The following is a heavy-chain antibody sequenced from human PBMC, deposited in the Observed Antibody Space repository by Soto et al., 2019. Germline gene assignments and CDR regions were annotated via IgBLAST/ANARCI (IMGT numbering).Heavy chain of an antibody. D-gene: IGHD6-13*01. CDR3: ARVKPPQQLSFAAYYYYGMDV. CDR2: IYYSGST. J-gene: IGHJ6*02. V-gene: IGHV4-59*01. CDR1: GGSISSYY. Sequence: SWTLSLTCTVSGGSISSYYWSWIRQPPGKGLEWIGYIYYSGSTNYNPSLKSRVTISVDTSKNQFSLKLSSVTAADTAVYYCARVKPPQQLSFAAYYYYGMDVWGQGTTVTASS.